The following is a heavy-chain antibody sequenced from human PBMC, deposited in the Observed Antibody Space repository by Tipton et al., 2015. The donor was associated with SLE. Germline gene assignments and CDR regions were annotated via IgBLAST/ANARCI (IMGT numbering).Heavy chain of an antibody. J-gene: IGHJ4*02. CDR3: ALGSMITFGGVINS. D-gene: IGHD3-16*01. Sequence: QLVQSGAEVKKPGASVKVSCKASGYTFTTYGISWVRQAPGQGLEWMGWISAYNGNTNYAQKLQGRVTMTTDTSTSTAYMELRSLISDDTAVYYCALGSMITFGGVINSWGPGPLVTVSS. V-gene: IGHV1-18*01. CDR2: ISAYNGNT. CDR1: GYTFTTYG.